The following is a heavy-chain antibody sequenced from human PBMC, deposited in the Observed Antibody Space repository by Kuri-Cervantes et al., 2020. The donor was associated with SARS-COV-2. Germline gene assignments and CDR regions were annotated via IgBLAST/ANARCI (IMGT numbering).Heavy chain of an antibody. V-gene: IGHV3-23*03. CDR1: GFTFSSYA. Sequence: GESLKISCAASGFTFSSYAMSWVCQAPGKGLEWVSVIYSGGSSTYYADSVKGRFTISRDNSKNTLYLQMNSLRAEDTAVYYCASMVRGNYGMDVWGQGTTVTVSS. CDR3: ASMVRGNYGMDV. J-gene: IGHJ6*02. D-gene: IGHD3-10*01. CDR2: IYSGGSST.